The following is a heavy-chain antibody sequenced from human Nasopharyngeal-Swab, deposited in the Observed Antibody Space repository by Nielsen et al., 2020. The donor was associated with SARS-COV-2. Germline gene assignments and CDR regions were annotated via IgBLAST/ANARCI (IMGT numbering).Heavy chain of an antibody. CDR1: GFTFSSYS. Sequence: GESLKISCAASGFTFSSYSMNWVRQAPGKGLEWVSSISSSSSYIYYADSVKGRFTISRDNAKNSLYLQMNSLGGGDTAVYYCARWDYSNYDLDYWGQGTLVTVSS. CDR3: ARWDYSNYDLDY. V-gene: IGHV3-21*01. J-gene: IGHJ4*02. D-gene: IGHD4-11*01. CDR2: ISSSSSYI.